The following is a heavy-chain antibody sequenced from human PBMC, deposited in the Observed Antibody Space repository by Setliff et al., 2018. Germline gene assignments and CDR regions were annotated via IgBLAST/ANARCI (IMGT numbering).Heavy chain of an antibody. D-gene: IGHD4-4*01. CDR3: ARAYSYYYYYMDV. V-gene: IGHV4-34*01. Sequence: PSETLSLTCAVYGGSFSGYYWSWIRQPPGKGLEWIGEINHSGSTNYNPSLKSRVTISVDTSRNQFSLKLSSVTAADTAVYYCARAYSYYYYYMDVWGKGTTVT. CDR2: INHSGST. J-gene: IGHJ6*03. CDR1: GGSFSGYY.